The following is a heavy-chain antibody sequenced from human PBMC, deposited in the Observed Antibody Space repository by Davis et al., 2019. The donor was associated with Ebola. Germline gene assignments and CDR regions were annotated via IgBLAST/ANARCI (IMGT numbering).Heavy chain of an antibody. CDR2: IWYDGSNK. CDR1: GFTFSSYG. D-gene: IGHD3-22*01. J-gene: IGHJ4*02. CDR3: AKADSSGYYYVWSFDY. V-gene: IGHV3-30*02. Sequence: PGGSLRLSCAASGFTFSSYGMHWVRQAPGKGLEWVAVIWYDGSNKYYADSVKGRFTISRDNSKNTLYLQMNSLRAEDTAVYYCAKADSSGYYYVWSFDYWGQGTLVTVSS.